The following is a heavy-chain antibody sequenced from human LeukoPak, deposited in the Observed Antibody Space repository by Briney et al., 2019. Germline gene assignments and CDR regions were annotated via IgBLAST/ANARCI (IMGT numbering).Heavy chain of an antibody. D-gene: IGHD3-9*01. CDR1: GFTFSSYA. V-gene: IGHV3-23*01. J-gene: IGHJ4*02. Sequence: GGSLRLSCAASGFTFSSYAMSWVRQAPGKGLEWVSAISGSGGSTIYYADSVKGRFTISRDNAKNSLYLQMNSLRAEDTAVYYCASTSLRYFDWNEKWDLDYWGQGTLVTVSS. CDR2: ISGSGGSTI. CDR3: ASTSLRYFDWNEKWDLDY.